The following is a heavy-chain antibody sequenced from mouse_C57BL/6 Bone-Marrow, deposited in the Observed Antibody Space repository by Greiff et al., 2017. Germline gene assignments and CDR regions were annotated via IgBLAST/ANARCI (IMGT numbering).Heavy chain of an antibody. CDR3: ARGFTLSSMDD. CDR1: GSNFKNSW. Sequence: QVQVMQSVAELVRPGASVKMSCTASGSNFKNSWMNWVKQRPGQGLEWIGDIDPGSGNTKYDPKFKGKATMTVDTSSSTAYMQLSSLTSEDSAVYYCARGFTLSSMDDWGQGTSVTVSS. CDR2: IDPGSGNT. V-gene: IGHV1-55*01. D-gene: IGHD1-1*01. J-gene: IGHJ4*01.